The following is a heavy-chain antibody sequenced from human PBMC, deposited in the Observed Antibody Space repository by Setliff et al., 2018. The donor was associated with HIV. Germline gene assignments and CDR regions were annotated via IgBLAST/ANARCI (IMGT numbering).Heavy chain of an antibody. CDR2: IYPGNSDT. CDR3: ARMYYDILTGYSYYYYGMDV. D-gene: IGHD3-9*01. J-gene: IGHJ6*02. CDR1: GYTFSNYC. V-gene: IGHV5-51*01. Sequence: PGESLKISCKDSGYTFSNYCIAWVRQMPGKGLEWMGIIYPGNSDTTYSPSFQGQVTISADKSISTAYLQWSSLKASDTAMYYCARMYYDILTGYSYYYYGMDVWGQGTTVTVSS.